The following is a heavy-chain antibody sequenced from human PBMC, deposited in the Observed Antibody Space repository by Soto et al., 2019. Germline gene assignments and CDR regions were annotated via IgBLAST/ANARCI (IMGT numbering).Heavy chain of an antibody. CDR3: GRVVRRDYVWGSYRSDNYGMYG. Sequence: QGQLQESRPGLVKPSETLSLTCTDSGGSIRSYYWSWIRQPAGKGLEWIGRIYTSGSTNYNPSLKRRVTMSVATSKNQVSRKLSSVTAADTAVYYCGRVVRRDYVWGSYRSDNYGMYGWGQGTTVTVS. D-gene: IGHD3-16*02. CDR2: IYTSGST. V-gene: IGHV4-4*07. J-gene: IGHJ6*02. CDR1: GGSIRSYY.